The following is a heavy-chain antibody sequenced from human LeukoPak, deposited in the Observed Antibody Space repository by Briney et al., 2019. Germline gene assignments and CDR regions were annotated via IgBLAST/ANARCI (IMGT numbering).Heavy chain of an antibody. Sequence: SATLSLTCTVSGGSISSSSYYWGWIRQPPGKGLEWIGSIYYSGSTYYNPSLKSRVTISVDTSKNQFSLKLSSVTAADTAVYYCATSQGREWFGEFTTFDYWGQGTLVTVSS. CDR2: IYYSGST. V-gene: IGHV4-39*01. CDR1: GGSISSSSYY. D-gene: IGHD3-10*01. CDR3: ATSQGREWFGEFTTFDY. J-gene: IGHJ4*02.